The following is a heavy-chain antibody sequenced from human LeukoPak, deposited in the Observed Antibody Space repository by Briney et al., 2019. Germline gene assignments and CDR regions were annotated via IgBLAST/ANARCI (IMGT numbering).Heavy chain of an antibody. CDR1: GGSISSYY. Sequence: PSETLSLTCTVSGGSISSYYWSWIRQPPGKGLEWIGYIYYSGSTNYNPSLKSRVTISVDTSKNQFSLKLSSVTAADTAVYYCARPVPQRYFDWLDDRYWYFDLWGRGTLVTVSS. D-gene: IGHD3-9*01. V-gene: IGHV4-59*08. CDR2: IYYSGST. J-gene: IGHJ2*01. CDR3: ARPVPQRYFDWLDDRYWYFDL.